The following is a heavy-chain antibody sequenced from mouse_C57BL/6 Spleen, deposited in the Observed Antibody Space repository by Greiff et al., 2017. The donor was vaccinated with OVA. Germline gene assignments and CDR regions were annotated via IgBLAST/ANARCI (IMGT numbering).Heavy chain of an antibody. CDR2: IDPETGGT. J-gene: IGHJ2*01. CDR1: GYTFTDYE. D-gene: IGHD1-1*01. V-gene: IGHV1-15*01. CDR3: TRAGRLFDY. Sequence: QVQLQQSGAELVRPGASVTLSCKASGYTFTDYEMHWVKQTPVHGLEWIGAIDPETGGTAYNQKFKGKAILTADKSSSTAYMELRSLTSEDSAVYYCTRAGRLFDYWGQGPTLTVSS.